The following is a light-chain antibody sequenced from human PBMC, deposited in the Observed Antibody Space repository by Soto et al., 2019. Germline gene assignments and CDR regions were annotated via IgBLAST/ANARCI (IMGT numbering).Light chain of an antibody. CDR3: QSFDTSLSGFVV. V-gene: IGLV1-40*01. CDR2: DNN. J-gene: IGLJ2*01. CDR1: SSNIGAGYD. Sequence: QSVLTQPPAMSGAPGQRVTISCTGSSSNIGAGYDVHWYQQHPGTAPKLLIFDNNNWPSGVPDRFSGSKSDTSASLAITGLQAEDEADYYCQSFDTSLSGFVVFGGGTQLTVL.